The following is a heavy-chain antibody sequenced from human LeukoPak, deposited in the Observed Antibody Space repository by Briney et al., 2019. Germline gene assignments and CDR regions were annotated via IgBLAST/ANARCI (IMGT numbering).Heavy chain of an antibody. CDR2: IIPIFGTA. CDR3: ASLGGPYCSSTSCLPYFDY. D-gene: IGHD2-2*01. V-gene: IGHV1-69*13. CDR1: GGTFSSYA. Sequence: SVIVSCKASGGTFSSYAISWVRQAPGQGLEWMGGIIPIFGTANYAQKFQGRVTITADESTSTAYMELSSLRSEDTAVYYCASLGGPYCSSTSCLPYFDYWGQGTLVTVSS. J-gene: IGHJ4*02.